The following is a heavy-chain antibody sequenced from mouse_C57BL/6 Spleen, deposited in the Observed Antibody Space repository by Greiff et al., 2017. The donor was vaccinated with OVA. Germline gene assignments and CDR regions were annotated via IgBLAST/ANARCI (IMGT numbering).Heavy chain of an antibody. CDR2: IYPGRGST. CDR1: GYTFTSYW. D-gene: IGHD1-1*01. Sequence: QVQLQQPGAELVKPGASVKMSCKASGYTFTSYWITWVKQRPGQGLEWIGDIYPGRGSTNYNEKFKSKATLTVDTSSSTAYMQLSSLTSEDSAVYYCAKRDYYGSSYAYWGQGTTLTVSS. V-gene: IGHV1-55*01. CDR3: AKRDYYGSSYAY. J-gene: IGHJ2*01.